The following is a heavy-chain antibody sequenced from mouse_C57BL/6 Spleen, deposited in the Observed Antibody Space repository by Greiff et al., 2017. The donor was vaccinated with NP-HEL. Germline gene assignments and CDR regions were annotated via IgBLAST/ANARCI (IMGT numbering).Heavy chain of an antibody. J-gene: IGHJ3*01. CDR1: GFSLTSYG. CDR2: IWSGGST. Sequence: VQLQQSGPGLVQPSQSLSITCTVSGFSLTSYGVHWVRQSPGKGLEWLGVIWSGGSTDYNAAFISRLSISKDNSKSQVFFKMNSLQADDTAIYYCASDVSFSWCAYWGQGTLVTVSA. CDR3: ASDVSFSWCAY. V-gene: IGHV2-2*01.